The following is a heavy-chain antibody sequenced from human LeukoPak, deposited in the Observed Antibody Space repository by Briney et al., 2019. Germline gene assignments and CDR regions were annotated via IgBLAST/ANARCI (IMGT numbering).Heavy chain of an antibody. CDR3: ATNYGSGSYYNYYYYGMDV. CDR1: GFTVSSNY. J-gene: IGHJ6*04. Sequence: GGSLRLSCAASGFTVSSNYMSWVRQAPGKGLEWVSVIYSGGSTYYADSVKGRFTISRDNSKNTLYLQMNSLRAEDTAVYYCATNYGSGSYYNYYYYGMDVWGKGTTVTVSS. D-gene: IGHD3-10*01. V-gene: IGHV3-53*01. CDR2: IYSGGST.